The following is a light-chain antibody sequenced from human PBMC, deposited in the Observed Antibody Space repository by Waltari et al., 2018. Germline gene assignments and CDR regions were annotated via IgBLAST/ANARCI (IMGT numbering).Light chain of an antibody. J-gene: IGKJ4*01. V-gene: IGKV3-11*01. CDR1: QSVGRD. CDR2: DAS. CDR3: QQRSTWPSVT. Sequence: EIVLTQSPATLSLSPGARATVSCRASQSVGRDLAWYQQKPGQAPRLLIYDASDRAAETPARFSGSGAGTDCTLTISSLEPEDFVVYYCQQRSTWPSVTFGGGTKVEIK.